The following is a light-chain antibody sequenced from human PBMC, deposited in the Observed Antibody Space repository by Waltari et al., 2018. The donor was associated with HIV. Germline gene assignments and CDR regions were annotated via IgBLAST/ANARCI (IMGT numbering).Light chain of an antibody. V-gene: IGKV1-27*01. Sequence: DIKLTQSPSSLSASVGDRVTLTCRASQGIANHLAWYQQKPGKVPKLLIYAASTLQSGVPSRFSGGGSETDFTLTISSLQPEDVASYYCQKYNSAPYTFGQGTRLEIK. CDR1: QGIANH. J-gene: IGKJ2*01. CDR2: AAS. CDR3: QKYNSAPYT.